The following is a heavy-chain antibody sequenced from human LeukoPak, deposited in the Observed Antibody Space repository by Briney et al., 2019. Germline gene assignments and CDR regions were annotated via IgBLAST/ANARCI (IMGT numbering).Heavy chain of an antibody. CDR2: IKSETDGGTT. D-gene: IGHD2-15*01. CDR1: GFTFSNAW. J-gene: IGHJ5*02. Sequence: GGSLRLSCAASGFTFSNAWMSWVRQAPGKGLEWVGRIKSETDGGTTDYAAPVKGRFTISRDDSKNTLYLQMNSLKTEDTAVYYCTTIPTPYCSGGSCYSEDWFDPWGQGTLVTVSS. V-gene: IGHV3-15*01. CDR3: TTIPTPYCSGGSCYSEDWFDP.